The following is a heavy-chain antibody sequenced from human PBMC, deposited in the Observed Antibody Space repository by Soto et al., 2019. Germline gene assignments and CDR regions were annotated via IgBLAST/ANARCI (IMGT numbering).Heavy chain of an antibody. CDR2: IYSGGST. J-gene: IGHJ4*02. D-gene: IGHD2-21*02. V-gene: IGHV3-66*01. Sequence: GGSLRLSCAASGFTVSSNYMSWVRQAPGKGLEWVSVIYSGGSTYYADSVKGRFTISRDNSKNTLYLQMNSLRAEDTAVYYCARAQAYGGNSPPGYWGQGTLVTVSS. CDR3: ARAQAYGGNSPPGY. CDR1: GFTVSSNY.